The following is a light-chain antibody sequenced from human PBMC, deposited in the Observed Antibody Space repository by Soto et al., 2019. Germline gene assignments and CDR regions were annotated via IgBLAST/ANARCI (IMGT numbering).Light chain of an antibody. CDR2: EVS. J-gene: IGLJ2*01. CDR1: SSDVGGYNY. Sequence: QSVLTQPPSASGSPGQSVTISCTGTSSDVGGYNYVSWYQQHPGKAPKFMIYEVSKRPSGVPDRFSGSKSGNTASLTVSGLQADDEADYYCCSYAGSNNPVIFGGGTKVTVL. V-gene: IGLV2-8*01. CDR3: CSYAGSNNPVI.